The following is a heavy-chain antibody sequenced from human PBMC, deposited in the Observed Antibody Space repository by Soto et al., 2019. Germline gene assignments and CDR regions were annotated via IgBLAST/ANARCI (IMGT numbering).Heavy chain of an antibody. CDR3: ARVPSSSGRAHFDY. J-gene: IGHJ4*02. CDR2: ISYDGSNK. V-gene: IGHV3-30-3*01. Sequence: PVASLRLSFPASGFTFSSYALHWVRQAPGKGLEWVAVISYDGSNKYYADSVKGRFTISRDNSKNTLYLQMNSLRAEDTAVYYCARVPSSSGRAHFDYWGQGT. CDR1: GFTFSSYA. D-gene: IGHD2-15*01.